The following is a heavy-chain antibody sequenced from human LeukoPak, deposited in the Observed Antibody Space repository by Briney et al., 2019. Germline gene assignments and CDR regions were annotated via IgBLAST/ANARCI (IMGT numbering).Heavy chain of an antibody. CDR1: GYSFTSYW. J-gene: IGHJ1*01. Sequence: GESLKISCKGSGYSFTSYWIGWVRQMPGKGLEWMGIIYPGDSDTRYSPSFQGQVTISADKSISTAYLQWSSLEASDTAMYYCARQELGYCSSTSCHQYFQHWGQGTLVTVSS. CDR3: ARQELGYCSSTSCHQYFQH. CDR2: IYPGDSDT. D-gene: IGHD2-2*01. V-gene: IGHV5-51*01.